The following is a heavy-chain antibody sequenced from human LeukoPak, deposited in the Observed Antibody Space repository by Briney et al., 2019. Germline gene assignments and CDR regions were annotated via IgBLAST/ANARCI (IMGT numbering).Heavy chain of an antibody. V-gene: IGHV1-46*01. D-gene: IGHD2-21*02. Sequence: ASLKVSCKAFGYTFTSYYIHWVRQAPGQGLEWMGIIYLRGNAASYSQKFQGRINMTTDTSTTTVYMELSSLRSDDTAVYYCARGPFCGGDCLLGGAYYFDYWGQGTPVTVSS. CDR3: ARGPFCGGDCLLGGAYYFDY. CDR2: IYLRGNAA. J-gene: IGHJ4*02. CDR1: GYTFTSYY.